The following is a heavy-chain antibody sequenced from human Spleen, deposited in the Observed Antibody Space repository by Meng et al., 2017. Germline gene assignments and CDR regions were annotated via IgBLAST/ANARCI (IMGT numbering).Heavy chain of an antibody. V-gene: IGHV4-34*01. CDR3: ARGRSLTYSSSWYYFDY. Sequence: QVPLQQVGAGLLKPSETLSLTCVVSGGSFSDYYWSWIRQPPGKGLEWIGEINHSGSTNYNPSLESRATISVDTSQNNLSLKLSSVTAADTAVYYCARGRSLTYSSSWYYFDYWGQGTLVTVSS. CDR2: INHSGST. CDR1: GGSFSDYY. J-gene: IGHJ4*02. D-gene: IGHD6-13*01.